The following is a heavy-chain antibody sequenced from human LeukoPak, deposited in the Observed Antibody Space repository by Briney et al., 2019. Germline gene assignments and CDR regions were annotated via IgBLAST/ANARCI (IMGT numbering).Heavy chain of an antibody. J-gene: IGHJ6*02. CDR2: ISYDGSNK. V-gene: IGHV3-30*04. D-gene: IGHD3-10*01. Sequence: GSLRLSCAASGFTFSSYAMHWVRQAPGKGLEWVAVISYDGSNKYYADSVKGRFTISRDNSKNTLYLQMNSLRAEDTAVYYCARAGASRAPKGMDVWGQGTTVTVSS. CDR1: GFTFSSYA. CDR3: ARAGASRAPKGMDV.